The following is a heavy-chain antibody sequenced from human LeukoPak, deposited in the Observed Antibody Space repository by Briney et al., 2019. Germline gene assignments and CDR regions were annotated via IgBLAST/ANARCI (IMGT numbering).Heavy chain of an antibody. J-gene: IGHJ4*02. V-gene: IGHV3-15*01. CDR1: GFTFSSYA. Sequence: GGSLRLSCAASGFTFSSYAMNWVRQAPGKGLEWVGRIKSKTDGGTTDYAAPVKGRFTISRDDSKNTLYLQLNSLKTEDTAVYYCTTGLFGGGSYSPPGYWGQGTLVTVSS. D-gene: IGHD1-26*01. CDR2: IKSKTDGGTT. CDR3: TTGLFGGGSYSPPGY.